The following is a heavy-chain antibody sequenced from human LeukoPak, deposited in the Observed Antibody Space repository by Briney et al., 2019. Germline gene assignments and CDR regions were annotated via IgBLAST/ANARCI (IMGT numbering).Heavy chain of an antibody. D-gene: IGHD1-26*01. V-gene: IGHV4-34*01. CDR3: ARGLDTYKSGVD. CDR2: IHPSGST. J-gene: IGHJ4*02. Sequence: SETLSLTCAVYGGSFSGYYCTWIRQAPGKGLEWIGEIHPSGSTNYNPSLMSRVSLSLDTSKTQFSLRLSSVTAADTAVYFCARGLDTYKSGVDWGQGTLVTVSS. CDR1: GGSFSGYY.